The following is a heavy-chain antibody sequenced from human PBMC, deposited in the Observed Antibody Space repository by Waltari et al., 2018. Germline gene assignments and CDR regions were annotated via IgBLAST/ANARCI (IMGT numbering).Heavy chain of an antibody. V-gene: IGHV3-23*01. CDR2: ISRSGRTA. J-gene: IGHJ4*02. CDR1: GFTFSTYA. CDR3: AKRGGTGPVAVSGIHCDY. Sequence: EVQLLESGGGLVQPGGSLRLSCAASGFTFSTYAIYWVRQAPGKGLGGISSISRSGRTANYTDSVKGRFTISRDNSKNTLYLEMDSLRVEDTATYYCAKRGGTGPVAVSGIHCDYWGQGTLVTVSS. D-gene: IGHD1-26*01.